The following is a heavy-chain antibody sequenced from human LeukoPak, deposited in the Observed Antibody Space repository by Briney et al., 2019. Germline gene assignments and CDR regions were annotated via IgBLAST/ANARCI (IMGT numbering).Heavy chain of an antibody. CDR2: IKRKSDGGTS. CDR3: VTGSRSDWWGAFDI. D-gene: IGHD2-8*02. Sequence: GGSLRLSCAAPGFTFNNVWMSWVRQAPGKGLEWVGRIKRKSDGGTSDYPAPVKGRFTISRDDSKNTLYLQMDSLRTEDTAVYYCVTGSRSDWWGAFDIWGQGTMVTVSS. V-gene: IGHV3-15*01. J-gene: IGHJ3*02. CDR1: GFTFNNVW.